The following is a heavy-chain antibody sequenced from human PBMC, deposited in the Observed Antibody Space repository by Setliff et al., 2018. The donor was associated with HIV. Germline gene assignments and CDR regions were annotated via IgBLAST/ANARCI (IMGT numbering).Heavy chain of an antibody. Sequence: ASVKVSCKASGHTFTSYGISWVRQAPGQGLEWMGWISAYNGNTNYAQKLQGRVTMTTDTSANTAYMELSNLRSEDTAVYYCVRRATAAEVFDYWGQGTLVTVYS. V-gene: IGHV1-18*01. J-gene: IGHJ4*02. CDR3: VRRATAAEVFDY. CDR2: ISAYNGNT. CDR1: GHTFTSYG. D-gene: IGHD6-13*01.